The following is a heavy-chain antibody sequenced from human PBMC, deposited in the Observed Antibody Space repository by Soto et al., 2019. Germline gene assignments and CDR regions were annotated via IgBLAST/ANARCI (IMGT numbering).Heavy chain of an antibody. V-gene: IGHV3-23*01. CDR3: AKGGSGYYDSFDY. CDR1: GFTFSSYS. D-gene: IGHD3-22*01. J-gene: IGHJ4*02. CDR2: ISGSGRGT. Sequence: GGSLRLSCAASGFTFSSYSIYWVRQAPGKGLEWVSGISGSGRGTYYADSVKGRFTISRDNSKNTLYLLMSSLRAEDTAVYYCAKGGSGYYDSFDYWGQGTLVTVSS.